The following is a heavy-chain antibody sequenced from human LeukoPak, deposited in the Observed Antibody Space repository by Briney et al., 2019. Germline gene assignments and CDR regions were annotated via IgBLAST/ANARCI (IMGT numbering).Heavy chain of an antibody. Sequence: ASVKVSCKASGYTFTSYYMHWVRQAPGQGLEWMGIINPSGGSTSYAQKLQGRVTMTTDTSTSTAYMELRSLRSDDTAVYYCARDVVAGTSYFDYWGQGTLVTVSS. CDR2: INPSGGST. CDR3: ARDVVAGTSYFDY. D-gene: IGHD1-14*01. J-gene: IGHJ4*02. CDR1: GYTFTSYY. V-gene: IGHV1-46*01.